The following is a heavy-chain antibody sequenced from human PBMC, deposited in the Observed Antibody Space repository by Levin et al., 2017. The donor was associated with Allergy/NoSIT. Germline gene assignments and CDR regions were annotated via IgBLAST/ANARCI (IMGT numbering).Heavy chain of an antibody. J-gene: IGHJ6*02. D-gene: IGHD3-10*01. Sequence: SETLSLTCAVYGGSFSGYYWSWIRQPPGKGLEWIGEINHSGSTNYNPSLKSRVTISVDTSKNQFSLKLSSVTAADTAVYYCARGLGYYGSGSYYRDYYYYGMDVWGQGTTVTVSS. CDR2: INHSGST. V-gene: IGHV4-34*01. CDR1: GGSFSGYY. CDR3: ARGLGYYGSGSYYRDYYYYGMDV.